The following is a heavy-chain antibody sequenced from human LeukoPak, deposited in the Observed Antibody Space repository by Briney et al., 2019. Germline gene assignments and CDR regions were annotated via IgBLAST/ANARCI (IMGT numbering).Heavy chain of an antibody. CDR3: ARERYYDSSGPIDH. J-gene: IGHJ4*02. Sequence: GASVKVSCKASGGTFSSYAISWVRQAPGQGLEWMGGIIPIFGTANYAQKFQGRVTITTDESTSTAYMEKRSLISDDTAVYFCARERYYDSSGPIDHWGQGTLVTVSS. CDR2: IIPIFGTA. CDR1: GGTFSSYA. V-gene: IGHV1-69*05. D-gene: IGHD3-22*01.